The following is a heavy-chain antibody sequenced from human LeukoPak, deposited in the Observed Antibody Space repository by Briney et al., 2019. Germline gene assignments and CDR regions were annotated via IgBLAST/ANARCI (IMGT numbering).Heavy chain of an antibody. CDR1: GFTFSSYE. Sequence: GGSLRLSCAASGFTFSSYEMNWVRQAPGQGLEGVSYISSSGSTIYYADSVKGRFTISRDNAKNSLYLQMNSLRAEDTAVYYCARDGGDYVFDYWGQGSLVTVSS. J-gene: IGHJ4*02. V-gene: IGHV3-48*03. CDR2: ISSSGSTI. D-gene: IGHD4-17*01. CDR3: ARDGGDYVFDY.